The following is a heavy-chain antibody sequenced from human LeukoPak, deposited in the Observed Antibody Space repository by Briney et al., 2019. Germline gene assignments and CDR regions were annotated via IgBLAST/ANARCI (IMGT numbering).Heavy chain of an antibody. V-gene: IGHV1-2*06. CDR2: INPNSGGT. CDR3: ARAQYPDYYDSSGYWFFS. CDR1: GYTFTGYY. J-gene: IGHJ5*02. D-gene: IGHD3-22*01. Sequence: ASVKVSCKASGYTFTGYYMHWVRQAPGQGLEWMGRINPNSGGTNYAQKFQGRVTMTRDTSISTAYMELSRLRSDDTAVYYCARAQYPDYYDSSGYWFFSWGQGTLVTGSS.